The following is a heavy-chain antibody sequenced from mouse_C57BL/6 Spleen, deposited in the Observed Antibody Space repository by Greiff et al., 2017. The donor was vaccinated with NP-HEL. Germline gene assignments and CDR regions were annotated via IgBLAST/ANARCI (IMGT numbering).Heavy chain of an antibody. J-gene: IGHJ1*03. CDR2: IDPSDSYT. V-gene: IGHV1-69*01. CDR3: ARWGTVVAGGFDV. Sequence: VQLQQPGAELVMPGASVKLSCKASGYTFTSYWMHWVKQRPGQGLEWIGEIDPSDSYTNYNQKFKGKSTLTVDKSSSTAYMQLSSLTSEDSAVYYCARWGTVVAGGFDVWGTGTTVTVSS. CDR1: GYTFTSYW. D-gene: IGHD1-1*01.